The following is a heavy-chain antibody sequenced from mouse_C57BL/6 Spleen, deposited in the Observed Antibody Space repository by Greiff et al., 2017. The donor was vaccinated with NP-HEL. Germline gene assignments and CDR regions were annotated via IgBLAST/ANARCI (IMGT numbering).Heavy chain of an antibody. Sequence: EVMLVESGGGLVKPGGSLKLSCAASGFTFSSYAMSWVRQTPEKRLEWVATISDGGSYTYYPDNVKGRFTISRDNAKNNLYLQMSHLKSEDTAMYYCAREYGIYYINYVYFAVWGTGTTVTVSS. CDR1: GFTFSSYA. CDR3: AREYGIYYINYVYFAV. CDR2: ISDGGSYT. V-gene: IGHV5-4*01. D-gene: IGHD2-5*01. J-gene: IGHJ1*03.